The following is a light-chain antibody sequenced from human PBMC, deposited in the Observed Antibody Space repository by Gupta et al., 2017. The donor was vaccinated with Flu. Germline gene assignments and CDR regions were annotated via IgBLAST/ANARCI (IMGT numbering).Light chain of an antibody. CDR1: QDIGDR. V-gene: IGKV1-17*01. CDR3: HKYGTSTLT. J-gene: IGKJ1*01. Sequence: DIQMTQSPSSLSASGGDRVTLTCRAGQDIGDRVGWYQQKPGQAPKRLRSASSSRASGVPSRGSGSGSGTEFTLTIDSLKPEDSATYFCHKYGTSTLTFGQGTKVEV. CDR2: ASS.